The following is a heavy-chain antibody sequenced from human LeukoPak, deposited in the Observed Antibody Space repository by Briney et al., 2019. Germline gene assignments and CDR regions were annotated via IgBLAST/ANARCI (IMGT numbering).Heavy chain of an antibody. CDR3: ARANEDIVVVPAAKFYYYYYMDV. Sequence: GGSLRLSCAASGISFTDYSMNWVRQTPGRGLEWVAGISSRDRYIYYADSMYGRFTISRDNAKNSLYLQMNSLRAEDTAVYYCARANEDIVVVPAAKFYYYYYMDVWGKGTTVTISS. D-gene: IGHD2-2*01. CDR1: GISFTDYS. V-gene: IGHV3-21*01. J-gene: IGHJ6*03. CDR2: ISSRDRYI.